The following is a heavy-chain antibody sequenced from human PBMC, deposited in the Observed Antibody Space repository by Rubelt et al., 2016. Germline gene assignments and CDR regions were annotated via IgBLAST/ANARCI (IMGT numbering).Heavy chain of an antibody. CDR2: INSDGSIT. CDR1: GFTLSSYW. D-gene: IGHD3-10*01. Sequence: EVQLVESGGGLVQPGGSLRLSCAASGFTLSSYWMHWVRQAPGKGLVWVSRINSDGSITSYADAVKGRFTISRDNSKNTLYLQMNSLRAEDTAMYYCAKAQEFDMWGQRTMVTVSS. J-gene: IGHJ3*02. CDR3: AKAQEFDM. V-gene: IGHV3-74*01.